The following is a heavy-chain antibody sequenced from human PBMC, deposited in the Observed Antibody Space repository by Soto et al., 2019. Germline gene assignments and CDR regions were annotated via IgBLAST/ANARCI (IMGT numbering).Heavy chain of an antibody. J-gene: IGHJ4*02. CDR1: GGSISSYY. D-gene: IGHD3-22*01. CDR3: VRSLYYYDSSGYYAYYFDY. CDR2: IYYSGST. Sequence: KPSETLSLTCTVSGGSISSYYWSWIRQPPGKGLEWIGYIYYSGSTNYNPSLKSRVTISVDTSKNQFSLKLSSVTAADTAVYYCVRSLYYYDSSGYYAYYFDYWGQGTLVTVSS. V-gene: IGHV4-59*01.